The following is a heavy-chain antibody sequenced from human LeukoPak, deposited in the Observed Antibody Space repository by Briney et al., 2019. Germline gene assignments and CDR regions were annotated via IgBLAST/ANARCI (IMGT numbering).Heavy chain of an antibody. J-gene: IGHJ4*02. CDR2: IKQDGSEK. Sequence: PGGSLRLSCAASGFTFSSYWMSWVRQAPGKGLEWVANIKQDGSEKYYVDSVKGRFTISRDNAKNSLYLQMNSLRTEDTALYYCAKDSTATYYGSGSYYTSPDYWGQGTLVTVSS. CDR3: AKDSTATYYGSGSYYTSPDY. CDR1: GFTFSSYW. V-gene: IGHV3-7*03. D-gene: IGHD3-10*01.